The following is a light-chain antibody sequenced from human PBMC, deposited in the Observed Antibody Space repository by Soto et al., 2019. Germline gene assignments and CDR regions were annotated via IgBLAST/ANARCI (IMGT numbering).Light chain of an antibody. Sequence: DIQMTQSPSTVSASVGDRITITCRASQSINTWLAWYRQRPGEAPQLLIYDGSTLAMGVPSRFSGSGSGTVFTLSIRRLQPDDFPTFYCQQYQTSSRPFRQGNKVEVK. CDR3: QQYQTSSRP. J-gene: IGKJ1*01. CDR2: DGS. CDR1: QSINTW. V-gene: IGKV1-5*01.